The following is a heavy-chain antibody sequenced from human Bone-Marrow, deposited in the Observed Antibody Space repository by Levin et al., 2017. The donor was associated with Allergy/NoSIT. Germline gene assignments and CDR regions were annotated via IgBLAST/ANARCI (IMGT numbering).Heavy chain of an antibody. CDR2: FDPEEGET. J-gene: IGHJ4*02. CDR1: GKSLSELS. Sequence: GESLKISCKVSGKSLSELSLHWVRQAPGKGLEWMGGFDPEEGETAYAQKVQGRLIMTEDTSTDTAYMELTSLTSDDTAVYFCASTDTALELFNYWGQGTLVTVSS. CDR3: ASTDTALELFNY. V-gene: IGHV1-24*01. D-gene: IGHD5-18*01.